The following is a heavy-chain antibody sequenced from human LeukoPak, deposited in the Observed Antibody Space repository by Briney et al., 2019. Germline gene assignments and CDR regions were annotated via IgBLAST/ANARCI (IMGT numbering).Heavy chain of an antibody. V-gene: IGHV4-34*01. D-gene: IGHD5-24*01. CDR3: ARGGGGLQFHYYYYYMDV. CDR2: INHSGST. CDR1: GGSFSGYY. J-gene: IGHJ6*03. Sequence: SETLSLTCAVYGGSFSGYYWSWIRHPPGKGLEWIGEINHSGSTNYNPSLKRRVTISVDTSKNHFSLKLSSVTAADTAVYYCARGGGGLQFHYYYYYMDVWGKGTTVTVSS.